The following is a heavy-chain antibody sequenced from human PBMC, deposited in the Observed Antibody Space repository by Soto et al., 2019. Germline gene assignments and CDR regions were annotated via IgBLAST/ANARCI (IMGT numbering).Heavy chain of an antibody. CDR1: TLTVSLYG. V-gene: IGHV3-30*03. CDR2: ISNDGGTQ. Sequence: GGSLRLSCAASTLTVSLYGIQWVRQAPGKGLDWVAFISNDGGTQYYADSVKGRFSISRDNSMNTVDLHMNSLRAEDTAIYYCARDIWSGNYKWFDSWGQGTLVTVSS. CDR3: ARDIWSGNYKWFDS. D-gene: IGHD3-3*01. J-gene: IGHJ5*01.